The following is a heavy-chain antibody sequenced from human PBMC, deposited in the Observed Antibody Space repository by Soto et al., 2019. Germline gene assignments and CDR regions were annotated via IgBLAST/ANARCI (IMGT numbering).Heavy chain of an antibody. V-gene: IGHV3-23*01. CDR3: ATHRVSNWFDP. CDR2: ISGSGGST. CDR1: GFTFSSYA. Sequence: GGSLRLSCAASGFTFSSYAMSWVRQAPGKGLEWVSAISGSGGSTYYADSVKGRFTISRDNSKNTLYLQMSSLRAEDTAVYYCATHRVSNWFDPWGQGTLVTVSS. J-gene: IGHJ5*02.